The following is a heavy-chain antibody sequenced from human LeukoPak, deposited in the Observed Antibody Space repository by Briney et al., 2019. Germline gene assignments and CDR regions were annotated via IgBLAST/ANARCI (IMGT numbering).Heavy chain of an antibody. CDR3: AKLDYYDTL. CDR2: ITGSGTSS. D-gene: IGHD3-22*01. V-gene: IGHV3-23*01. CDR1: GFTFSTQA. J-gene: IGHJ4*02. Sequence: GGCLRLSCAASGFTFSTQAMSWVRQAPGKGLEWVSSITGSGTSSYYAAPVKGRFTISRDNSKNTLYLQMSSLRAEDAAVYYCAKLDYYDTLWGQETLSTVSS.